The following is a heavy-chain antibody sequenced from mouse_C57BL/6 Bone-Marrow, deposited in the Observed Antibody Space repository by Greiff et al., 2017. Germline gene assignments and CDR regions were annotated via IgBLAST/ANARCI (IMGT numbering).Heavy chain of an antibody. CDR2: IRTGGGR. J-gene: IGHJ1*03. D-gene: IGHD5-1*01. CDR1: GFSLTSYA. Sequence: VKLQEPGPGLVAPSQSLSITCTVSGFSLTSYAISWVRQPPGKGLEWLGVIRTGGGRNYNSALKSSMSISKDKSKSQVFLKMNRLQADDAASDYCARKYRDGGWYFDVWGTGTTVTVSS. CDR3: ARKYRDGGWYFDV. V-gene: IGHV2-9-1*01.